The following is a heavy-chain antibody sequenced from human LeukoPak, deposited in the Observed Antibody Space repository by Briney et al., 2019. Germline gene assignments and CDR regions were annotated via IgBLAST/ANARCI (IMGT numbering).Heavy chain of an antibody. Sequence: SETLSLTCTVSGGSISSYYWSWIRQPPGKGLEWIGYIYYSGSTNYNPSLKSRVIISVDTSKNQFSLKLSSVTAADTAVYYCARPYYDSSGYYYDFAFDIWGQGTMVTVSS. J-gene: IGHJ3*02. V-gene: IGHV4-59*01. CDR2: IYYSGST. D-gene: IGHD3-22*01. CDR1: GGSISSYY. CDR3: ARPYYDSSGYYYDFAFDI.